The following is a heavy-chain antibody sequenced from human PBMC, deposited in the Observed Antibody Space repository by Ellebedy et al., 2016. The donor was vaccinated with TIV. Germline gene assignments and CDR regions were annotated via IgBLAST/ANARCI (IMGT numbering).Heavy chain of an antibody. CDR1: GFTFSSYS. D-gene: IGHD2-15*01. J-gene: IGHJ4*02. Sequence: GESLKISXAASGFTFSSYSMNWVRQAPGKGLEWVSFISSSSSYIYYADSVKGRFTISRDNARNSLFLQMNSLRAEDTAVYYCARDQDIVVGGIDYWGQGTLVTVSS. CDR2: ISSSSSYI. V-gene: IGHV3-21*01. CDR3: ARDQDIVVGGIDY.